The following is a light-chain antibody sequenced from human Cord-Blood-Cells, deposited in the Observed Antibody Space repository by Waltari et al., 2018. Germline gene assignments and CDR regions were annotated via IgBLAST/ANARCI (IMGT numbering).Light chain of an antibody. V-gene: IGKV1-5*03. CDR1: QSISSW. Sequence: DIQMTQSPSTLSASVGDRVTITCRASQSISSWLAWYQQKPGKAPKLLIYKASSLESGVPSSFSGSVSGTEFTLTISSLQPDDFATYYCQQYNSYTFGQGTKVEIK. CDR3: QQYNSYT. J-gene: IGKJ1*01. CDR2: KAS.